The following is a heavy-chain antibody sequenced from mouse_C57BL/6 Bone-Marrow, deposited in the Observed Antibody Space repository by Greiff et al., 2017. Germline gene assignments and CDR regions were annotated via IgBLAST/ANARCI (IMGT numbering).Heavy chain of an antibody. Sequence: EVKLVESGGGLVKPGGSLKLSCAASGFTFSDYGMHWVRQAPEKGLEWVAYISSGSSTIYYADTVKGRFTISRDNAKNTLFLQMTSLRSEDTAMYYCARYGSTRYFDVWGTGTTVTVSS. CDR3: ARYGSTRYFDV. CDR2: ISSGSSTI. J-gene: IGHJ1*03. CDR1: GFTFSDYG. V-gene: IGHV5-17*01. D-gene: IGHD1-1*01.